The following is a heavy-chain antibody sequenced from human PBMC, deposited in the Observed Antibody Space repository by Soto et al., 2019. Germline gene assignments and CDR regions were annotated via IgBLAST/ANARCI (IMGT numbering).Heavy chain of an antibody. CDR1: GGSISSGGYY. J-gene: IGHJ1*01. V-gene: IGHV4-31*03. CDR3: ASKGEYYYDSSGNEYFQH. CDR2: IYYSGST. Sequence: PSETLSLTCTVSGGSISSGGYYWSWIRQHPGKGLEWIGYIYYSGSTYYNPSLKSRVTISVDTSKNQFSLKLSSVTAADTAVYYCASKGEYYYDSSGNEYFQHWGQGNLVTVSS. D-gene: IGHD3-22*01.